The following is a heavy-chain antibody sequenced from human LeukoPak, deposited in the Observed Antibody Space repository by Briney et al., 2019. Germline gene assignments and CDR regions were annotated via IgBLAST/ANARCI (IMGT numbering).Heavy chain of an antibody. CDR2: VAYDGRNE. CDR3: ASEGGDRVFDI. Sequence: PGGSLRLSCAASGFTFNRNSMHWIRQAPGKGLEWVAVVAYDGRNEHYANSVRGRFTIFRDNSKNMLYLQMNSLKTDDTAMYYCASEGGDRVFDIRGQGTMVAVSS. D-gene: IGHD3-16*01. V-gene: IGHV3-30*03. CDR1: GFTFNRNS. J-gene: IGHJ3*02.